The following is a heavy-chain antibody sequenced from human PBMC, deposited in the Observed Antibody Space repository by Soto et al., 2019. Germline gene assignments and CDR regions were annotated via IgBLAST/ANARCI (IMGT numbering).Heavy chain of an antibody. CDR1: GGSISSYY. Sequence: SETLSLTCTVSGGSISSYYWSWIRQPPGKGLEWIGYIYYSGSTNYNPSLKSRVTISVDTSKNQFSLKLSSVTAADTAVYYCARERYSSGDFDYWGQGTLVTV. CDR2: IYYSGST. J-gene: IGHJ4*02. CDR3: ARERYSSGDFDY. D-gene: IGHD6-19*01. V-gene: IGHV4-59*01.